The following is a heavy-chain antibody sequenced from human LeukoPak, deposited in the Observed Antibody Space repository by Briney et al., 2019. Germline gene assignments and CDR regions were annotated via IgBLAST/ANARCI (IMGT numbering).Heavy chain of an antibody. CDR2: IYYSGST. CDR1: GGSISSSY. Sequence: SETLSLTCTVSGGSISSSYWSWIRQPPGKGLEWIGYIYYSGSTNYNPSLKSRVTISVDTSKNQFSLKLSSVTAADTAVYYCARDVPSYTSWGQGTLVTVSS. CDR3: ARDVPSYTS. V-gene: IGHV4-59*01. J-gene: IGHJ5*02. D-gene: IGHD4-11*01.